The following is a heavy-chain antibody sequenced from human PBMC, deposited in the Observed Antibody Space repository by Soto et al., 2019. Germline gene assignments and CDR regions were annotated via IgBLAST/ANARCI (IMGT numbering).Heavy chain of an antibody. V-gene: IGHV1-2*04. CDR2: INPNSGGT. Sequence: ASVKVSCKASVYTFTDYYMHWVRQAPGQGLEWMGWINPNSGGTNYAQKFQGWVTMTKDTSISTAYMELTRLRSDDTAVYYCARYRVVASTIPRYYYFYYGMDIWGQGTTVTVSS. D-gene: IGHD2-15*01. CDR1: VYTFTDYY. CDR3: ARYRVVASTIPRYYYFYYGMDI. J-gene: IGHJ6*02.